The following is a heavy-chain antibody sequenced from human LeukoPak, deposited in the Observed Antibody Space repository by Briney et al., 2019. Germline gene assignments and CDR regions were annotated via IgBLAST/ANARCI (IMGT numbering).Heavy chain of an antibody. D-gene: IGHD2-15*01. CDR3: ARIYCSGGSCPNDY. V-gene: IGHV1-18*01. J-gene: IGHJ4*02. Sequence: ASVKVSCKASGYTFTSYGISWARQAPGQGLEWMGWISAYNGNTNYAQKLQGRVTMTTDTSTSTAYMELRSLRSDDTAVYYCARIYCSGGSCPNDYWGQRTLVTVSS. CDR2: ISAYNGNT. CDR1: GYTFTSYG.